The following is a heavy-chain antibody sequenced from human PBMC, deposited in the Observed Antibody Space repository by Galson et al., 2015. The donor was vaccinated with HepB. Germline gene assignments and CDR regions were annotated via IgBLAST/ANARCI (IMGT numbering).Heavy chain of an antibody. CDR1: GFTFSSYA. J-gene: IGHJ4*02. V-gene: IGHV3-23*01. D-gene: IGHD2-21*02. CDR3: AKDRLSVVVVTASLDY. CDR2: ISGSGGST. Sequence: SLRLSCAASGFTFSSYAMSWVRQAPGKGLEWVSAISGSGGSTYYADSVKGRFTISRDNSKNTLYLQMNSLRAEDTAVYYCAKDRLSVVVVTASLDYWGQGTLVTVSS.